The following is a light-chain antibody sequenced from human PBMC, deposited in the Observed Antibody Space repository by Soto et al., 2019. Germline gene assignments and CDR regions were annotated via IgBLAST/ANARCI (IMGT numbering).Light chain of an antibody. V-gene: IGLV2-14*01. CDR2: DVS. J-gene: IGLJ1*01. CDR3: SSYTSSSTLYV. Sequence: QSVLTQPASVSGSPGQSITISCTGTSSDVGGYNYVSWYQQHPVKAPKLMIYDVSNRPSGVSNRLSGSKSGNTASLTISWLQAEDEADYYCSSYTSSSTLYVFGTGTKLTVL. CDR1: SSDVGGYNY.